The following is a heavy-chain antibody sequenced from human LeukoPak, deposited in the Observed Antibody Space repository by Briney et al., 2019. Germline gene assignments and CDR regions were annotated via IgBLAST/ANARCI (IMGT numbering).Heavy chain of an antibody. D-gene: IGHD1-26*01. Sequence: SETLSLTCTVSGGSISCYYWSLIRQPAGKGLEWIGSIYTSGGTNYNPSLKSRVTMSVDTSKNQFSLKLSSVTAADTALYYCAREGSYYGYYYYMDVRGKGTTVTASS. CDR3: AREGSYYGYYYYMDV. J-gene: IGHJ6*03. CDR1: GGSISCYY. CDR2: IYTSGGT. V-gene: IGHV4-4*07.